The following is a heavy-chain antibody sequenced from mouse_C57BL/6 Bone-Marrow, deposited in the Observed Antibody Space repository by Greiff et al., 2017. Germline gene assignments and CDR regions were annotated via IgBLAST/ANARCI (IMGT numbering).Heavy chain of an antibody. CDR2: INYDGSST. J-gene: IGHJ2*01. D-gene: IGHD1-1*01. CDR3: ARDGSSGDYFDY. CDR1: GFTFSDYY. V-gene: IGHV5-16*01. Sequence: EVQLVESEGGLVQPGSSMKLSCTASGFTFSDYYMAWVRQVPEKGLEWVANINYDGSSTYYLDSLKSRFIISRDTAKNILYLQMSSLKSEDTATYYCARDGSSGDYFDYWGQGTTLTVSS.